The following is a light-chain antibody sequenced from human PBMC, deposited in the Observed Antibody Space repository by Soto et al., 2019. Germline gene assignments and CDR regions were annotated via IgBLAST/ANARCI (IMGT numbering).Light chain of an antibody. V-gene: IGLV2-14*03. CDR3: SSYTSSSTLYV. Sequence: QSVLTQPASVSGSPGQSITISCTGTSSDFGGYNYVSWYQQLPGKAPKLIIYDVSNRPSGVSNRFSASKSANAASLTISGLQADDEADYYCSSYTSSSTLYVFGTGTKVTVL. CDR2: DVS. J-gene: IGLJ1*01. CDR1: SSDFGGYNY.